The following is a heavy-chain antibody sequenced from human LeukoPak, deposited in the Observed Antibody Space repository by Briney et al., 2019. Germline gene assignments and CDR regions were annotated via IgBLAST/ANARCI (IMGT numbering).Heavy chain of an antibody. CDR2: ISGSGGST. CDR1: GFTFSSYA. V-gene: IGHV3-23*01. D-gene: IGHD2-15*01. Sequence: GGSLRLSCAASGFTFSSYAMSWVSQAPGKGLEWVSAISGSGGSTYYADSVKGLFTISRDNSKNTLYLQMNSLRAEDTAVYYCAKDGTYCSGGSCYSYYYYYMDVWGKGTTVTVSS. CDR3: AKDGTYCSGGSCYSYYYYYMDV. J-gene: IGHJ6*03.